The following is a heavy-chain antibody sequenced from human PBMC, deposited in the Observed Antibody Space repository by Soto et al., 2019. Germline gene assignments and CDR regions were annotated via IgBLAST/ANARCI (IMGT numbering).Heavy chain of an antibody. D-gene: IGHD6-6*01. V-gene: IGHV1-18*01. CDR3: ARENMEIRVWTPIKEYSSSSDY. Sequence: GASVKVSCKASGYTFTSYGISWVRQAPGQGLEWMGWISAYNGNTNYAQKLQGRVTMTTDTSTSTAYMELRSLRSDDTAVYYRARENMEIRVWTPIKEYSSSSDYWGQGTLVTVSS. J-gene: IGHJ4*02. CDR1: GYTFTSYG. CDR2: ISAYNGNT.